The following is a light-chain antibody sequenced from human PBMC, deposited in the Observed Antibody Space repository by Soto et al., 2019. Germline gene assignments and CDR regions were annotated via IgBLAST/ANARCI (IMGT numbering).Light chain of an antibody. V-gene: IGKV3-11*01. Sequence: EVVLTQSPATLSLSPGERATLSCRASQSVTIKLAWYQQKPGQAPRLLIYDASTRATGVPGRFSGSGSGTDFTLTIITLEHEDFAVYSCQHRSSWPLTFGGGTKVEI. J-gene: IGKJ4*01. CDR3: QHRSSWPLT. CDR1: QSVTIK. CDR2: DAS.